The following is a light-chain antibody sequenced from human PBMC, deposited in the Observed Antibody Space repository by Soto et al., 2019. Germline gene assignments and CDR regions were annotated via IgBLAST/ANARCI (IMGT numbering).Light chain of an antibody. CDR2: DAS. J-gene: IGKJ3*01. CDR1: QDISKF. V-gene: IGKV1-33*01. Sequence: DIQMTQSPSSLSASIGDRVSFTCQASQDISKFLNWYQHKPGQAPSLLIYDASKSQFGVPSRFSGSGSWTDFTFTISSLQPEDNATYYCQQYENRPYTFGPGTKV. CDR3: QQYENRPYT.